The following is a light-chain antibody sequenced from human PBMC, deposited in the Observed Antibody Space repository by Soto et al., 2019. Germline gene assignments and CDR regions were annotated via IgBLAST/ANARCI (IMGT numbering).Light chain of an antibody. CDR1: QSVSSSY. J-gene: IGKJ1*01. Sequence: EIVLTQSPGTLSLSPGERATLSCSASQSVSSSYLAWYQQKPGQAPRLLIYGASSRATGIPDRFSGSASGTDFTLTISRLEPEDFAVYYCQQYGSSPSWTFGQGTKVDIK. CDR3: QQYGSSPSWT. CDR2: GAS. V-gene: IGKV3-20*01.